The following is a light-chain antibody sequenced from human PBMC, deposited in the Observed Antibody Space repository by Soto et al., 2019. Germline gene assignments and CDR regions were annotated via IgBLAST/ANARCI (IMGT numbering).Light chain of an antibody. CDR2: DVS. Sequence: QSVLTQPASVSGSPGQSITISCTGTSSDVGHYNYVPWYQQHPGNAPKLMIYDVSIRPSGVSDRFSGSKSGNTASLTISGLQAEDEADYYCCSYTTTTSRVFGTGTKVTVL. V-gene: IGLV2-14*03. CDR1: SSDVGHYNY. J-gene: IGLJ1*01. CDR3: CSYTTTTSRV.